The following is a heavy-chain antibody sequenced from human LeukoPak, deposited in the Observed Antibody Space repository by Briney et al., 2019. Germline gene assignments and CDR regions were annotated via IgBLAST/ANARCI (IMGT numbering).Heavy chain of an antibody. D-gene: IGHD5-18*01. CDR1: GFTFSSYA. Sequence: PGGSLRLSCAASGFTFSSYAMHWVRQAPGKGLEWVAVISYDGSNKYYADSVKGRFTISRDNSKHTLYLQMNSLRAEDTAVYYCARGDIQLWGIDYWGQGTLVTVSS. J-gene: IGHJ4*02. V-gene: IGHV3-30-3*01. CDR2: ISYDGSNK. CDR3: ARGDIQLWGIDY.